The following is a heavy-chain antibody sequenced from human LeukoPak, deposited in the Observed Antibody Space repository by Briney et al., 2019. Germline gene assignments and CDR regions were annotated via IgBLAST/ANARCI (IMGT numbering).Heavy chain of an antibody. CDR1: GDSVSSNSAA. Sequence: SQTLSLTCAISGDSVSSNSAAWNWIRQSPSRGLEWLGRTYYRSKWYYDYVVSLKSRITIIPDTSKNQFSLQLSSVTAADTAVYYCARPSRRGFYMDVWGKGTTVTVSS. J-gene: IGHJ6*03. CDR2: TYYRSKWYY. CDR3: ARPSRRGFYMDV. V-gene: IGHV6-1*01. D-gene: IGHD3-10*01.